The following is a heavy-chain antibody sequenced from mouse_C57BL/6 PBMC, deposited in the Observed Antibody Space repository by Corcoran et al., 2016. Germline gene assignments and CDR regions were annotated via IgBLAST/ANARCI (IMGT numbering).Heavy chain of an antibody. J-gene: IGHJ2*01. CDR2: INIYSGVQ. CDR1: GYTLTTFG. V-gene: IGHV9-3*01. Sequence: QIKSVQSGPELKKPGETVKISCQACGYTLTTFGMSWVKQAPGKGLKWMGWINIYSGVQPYADDFKGRFAFSLETSASTAYLQINNLKNEDAATYFCARHTVVATDYWGQGTTLTVSS. CDR3: ARHTVVATDY. D-gene: IGHD1-1*01.